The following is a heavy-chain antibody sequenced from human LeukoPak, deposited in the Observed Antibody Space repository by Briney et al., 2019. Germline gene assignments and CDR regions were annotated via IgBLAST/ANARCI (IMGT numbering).Heavy chain of an antibody. D-gene: IGHD6-13*01. CDR2: TFHRSTWYD. J-gene: IGHJ4*02. V-gene: IGHV6-1*01. CDR3: TREVAGTGGFDY. Sequence: SQTLSLTCAISGDIVSSNNAAWNWIRQSPSRGLEWLGRTFHRSTWYDDYVVSVRSRLTITPDISKNQVSLQLNSVTPEDTAVYYCTREVAGTGGFDYWGQGITVTVSS. CDR1: GDIVSSNNAA.